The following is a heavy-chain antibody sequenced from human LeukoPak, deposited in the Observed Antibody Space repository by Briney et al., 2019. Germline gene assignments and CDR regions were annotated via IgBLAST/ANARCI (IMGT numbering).Heavy chain of an antibody. CDR2: INGRGGST. CDR3: AKDPVADYYDSSGPPYYFDY. D-gene: IGHD3-22*01. CDR1: GFTFSNSA. Sequence: GGSLRLSCAASGFTFSNSAMNWVRQAPGKGLEWVSAINGRGGSTYYADSVKGRFTISRDNSKNTLYLQMNSLRAEDTAVYYCAKDPVADYYDSSGPPYYFDYWGQGTLVTVSS. J-gene: IGHJ4*02. V-gene: IGHV3-23*01.